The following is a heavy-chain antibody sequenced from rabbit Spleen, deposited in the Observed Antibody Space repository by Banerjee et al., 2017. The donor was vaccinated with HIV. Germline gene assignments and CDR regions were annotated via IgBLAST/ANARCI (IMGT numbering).Heavy chain of an antibody. CDR2: IYAGSRRTT. J-gene: IGHJ4*01. CDR3: ARDAGIYDYIDVYFNL. V-gene: IGHV1S45*01. D-gene: IGHD4-2*01. Sequence: EQLEESGGGLVQPEGSLTLTCKASGVSLGSSYWISWVRQAPGKGLEWIACIYAGSRRTTSYASWAKGRFTISKTSSTTVTLQMTSLTAADTATYFCARDAGIYDYIDVYFNLWGPGTLVTVS. CDR1: GVSLGSSYW.